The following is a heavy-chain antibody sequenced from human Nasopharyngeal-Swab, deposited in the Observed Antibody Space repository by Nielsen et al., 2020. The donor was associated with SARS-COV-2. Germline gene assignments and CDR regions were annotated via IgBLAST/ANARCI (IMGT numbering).Heavy chain of an antibody. CDR2: ISGSGGST. Sequence: GESLKISCAASGFTFSSYAMSWVRQAPGKGLEWVSAISGSGGSTYYADSVKGRFTISRDNSKNTLYLQMNSLRAEDTAVYYCAKFGLDYYGSGSPHYYYGMDVWGQGTTVTVSS. V-gene: IGHV3-23*01. D-gene: IGHD3-10*01. CDR1: GFTFSSYA. CDR3: AKFGLDYYGSGSPHYYYGMDV. J-gene: IGHJ6*02.